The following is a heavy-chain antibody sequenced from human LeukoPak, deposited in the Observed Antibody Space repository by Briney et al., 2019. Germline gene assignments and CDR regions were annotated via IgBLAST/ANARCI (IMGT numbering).Heavy chain of an antibody. CDR1: DYSISSGYY. Sequence: SETLSLTCAVSDYSISSGYYWGWIRQSPGKGLEWIGSISGSGTTYYNPSLRRRFIISVDTSKNQFSLKLTSVTAADTALYYCASTARHGFNYPFFFDAFDIWGQGTMVTVSS. V-gene: IGHV4-38-2*01. D-gene: IGHD5-24*01. CDR3: ASTARHGFNYPFFFDAFDI. CDR2: ISGSGTT. J-gene: IGHJ3*02.